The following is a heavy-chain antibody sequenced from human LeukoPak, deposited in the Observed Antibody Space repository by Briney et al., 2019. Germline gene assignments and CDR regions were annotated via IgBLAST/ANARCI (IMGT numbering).Heavy chain of an antibody. CDR2: ISWNGVSI. J-gene: IGHJ4*02. CDR3: AKDIGGVRSFDY. V-gene: IGHV3-9*01. D-gene: IGHD2-8*02. CDR1: GFIYHEYA. Sequence: GRSLRLSCAASGFIYHEYAMHWVRQAPGKGLEWVSGISWNGVSIGYADSVKGRFTISRDNAKNSLYLQMNSLRAEDTALYYCAKDIGGVRSFDYWGQGTMVTASS.